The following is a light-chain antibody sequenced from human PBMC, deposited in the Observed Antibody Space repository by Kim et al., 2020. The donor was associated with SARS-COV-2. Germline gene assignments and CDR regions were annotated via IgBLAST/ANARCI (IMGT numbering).Light chain of an antibody. CDR2: RAS. CDR3: QQCDNYPFT. V-gene: IGKV1-5*03. J-gene: IGKJ3*01. CDR1: QRISPW. Sequence: DIQMTQSPSTLSAVVGDRVTITCRASQRISPWVAWYQQKPGTAPKLLIYRASSLESGVPSRFSGSGSGTEFTLTISSLQPDDFATYYCQQCDNYPFTFGPGTKVDIK.